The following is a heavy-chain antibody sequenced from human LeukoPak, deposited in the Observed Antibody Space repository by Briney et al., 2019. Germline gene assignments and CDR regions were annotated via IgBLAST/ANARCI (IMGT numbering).Heavy chain of an antibody. D-gene: IGHD3-3*02. J-gene: IGHJ4*02. Sequence: SETLSLTCAVYGGSFSGYYWSWIRQPPGKGLEWIGEINHSGSTNYNPSLKSRVTISVDTSKNQFSLKLSSVTAADTAVYYCARILGYFDYWGRGTLVTVSS. CDR3: ARILGYFDY. V-gene: IGHV4-34*01. CDR2: INHSGST. CDR1: GGSFSGYY.